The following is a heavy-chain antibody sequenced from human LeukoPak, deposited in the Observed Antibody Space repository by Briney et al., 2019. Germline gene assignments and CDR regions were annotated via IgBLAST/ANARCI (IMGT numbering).Heavy chain of an antibody. J-gene: IGHJ4*02. CDR2: ISWNSGSI. Sequence: PGGSLRLSCAASGFTFDDYAVHWVRQAPGKGMEWVSGISWNSGSIGYADSVKGRFTISRDNAKNSLYLQMNSLRAEDTALYYCAKMGAGLDYWGQGTLVTVSS. V-gene: IGHV3-9*01. D-gene: IGHD1-26*01. CDR1: GFTFDDYA. CDR3: AKMGAGLDY.